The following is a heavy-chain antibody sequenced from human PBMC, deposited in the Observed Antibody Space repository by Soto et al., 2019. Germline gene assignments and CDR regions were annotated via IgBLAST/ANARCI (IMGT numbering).Heavy chain of an antibody. D-gene: IGHD1-1*01. CDR2: IDPSDSYT. V-gene: IGHV5-10-1*04. Sequence: PGESLKICCKGSGYSFTSYWISWVRQMPGKGLEWMGRIDPSDSYTRYSPSFQGQVTISADKSISTAYLQWSSLKASDTAMYYCASPPTGTVDAFDIWGQGTMVTVSS. CDR3: ASPPTGTVDAFDI. J-gene: IGHJ3*02. CDR1: GYSFTSYW.